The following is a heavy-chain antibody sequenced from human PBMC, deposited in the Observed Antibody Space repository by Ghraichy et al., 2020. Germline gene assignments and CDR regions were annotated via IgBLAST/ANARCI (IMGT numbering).Heavy chain of an antibody. CDR2: IYHSGST. CDR1: GYSISSGYY. Sequence: SETLSLTCSVSGYSISSGYYWGWIRQPPGKGLEWIGGIYHSGSTYYNPSLKSRVTISVDTSKNQFSLKLSSVTAADTAIYYCAKASYSRAWNQDHYGMDVGGQGTTVTVSS. CDR3: AKASYSRAWNQDHYGMDV. J-gene: IGHJ6*02. D-gene: IGHD6-19*01. V-gene: IGHV4-38-2*02.